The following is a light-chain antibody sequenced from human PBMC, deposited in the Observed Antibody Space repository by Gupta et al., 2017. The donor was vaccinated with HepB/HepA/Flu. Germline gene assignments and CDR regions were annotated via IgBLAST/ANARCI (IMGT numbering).Light chain of an antibody. CDR1: SSDVGGHNY. CDR3: CSYAGNSWV. J-gene: IGLJ3*02. V-gene: IGLV2-11*01. Sequence: QSALTQPRSVTGSPGQSVAISCTGTSSDVGGHNYFSWYQQYPGKAPKLTLSDVNKRPSGVPDRFSGSKSGNTASLTISGLQAEDEADYYCCSYAGNSWVFGGGTRLTVL. CDR2: DVN.